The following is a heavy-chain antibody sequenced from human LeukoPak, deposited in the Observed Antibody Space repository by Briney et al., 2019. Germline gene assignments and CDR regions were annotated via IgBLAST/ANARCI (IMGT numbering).Heavy chain of an antibody. V-gene: IGHV3-30*18. CDR1: GFTFSSYG. Sequence: PGRSLRLSCAASGFTFSSYGMHWVRQAPGKGLEWVAVISYDGSNKYYADSVKGRFTISRDNSKNTLYLQMNSLRAEDTAVYYCAKWGGQPSGCQTCAEYFQHWGQGTLVTVSS. D-gene: IGHD6-25*01. CDR3: AKWGGQPSGCQTCAEYFQH. J-gene: IGHJ1*01. CDR2: ISYDGSNK.